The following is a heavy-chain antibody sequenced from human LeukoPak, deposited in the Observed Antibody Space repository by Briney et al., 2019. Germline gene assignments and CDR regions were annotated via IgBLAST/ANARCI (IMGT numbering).Heavy chain of an antibody. CDR1: GGSFSGYY. CDR3: AREDCSGGSCSSFDY. J-gene: IGHJ4*02. V-gene: IGHV4-34*01. CDR2: IDHSGST. D-gene: IGHD2-15*01. Sequence: PSETLSLTCAVYGGSFSGYYWSWIRQPPGKGLEWIGEIDHSGSTNYNSALKSRVTISVDTSKNQFSLKLNSVTAADTAVYYCAREDCSGGSCSSFDYWGQGTLVTVSS.